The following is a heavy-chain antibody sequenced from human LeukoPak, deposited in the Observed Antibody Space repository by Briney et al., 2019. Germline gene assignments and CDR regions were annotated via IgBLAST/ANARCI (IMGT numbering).Heavy chain of an antibody. V-gene: IGHV3-23*01. CDR3: AKEDNSSTLYYFEY. D-gene: IGHD6-6*01. CDR2: ISAGGGGT. J-gene: IGHJ4*02. CDR1: GLAFSENA. Sequence: GESLTLSCAVSGLAFSENAMRWVRQAPGMGMEWDSSISAGGGGTYYADSVKGRFTISRDNDKKTLYLQMNILAVQEPAICYCAKEDNSSTLYYFEYWGQGALVTVSS.